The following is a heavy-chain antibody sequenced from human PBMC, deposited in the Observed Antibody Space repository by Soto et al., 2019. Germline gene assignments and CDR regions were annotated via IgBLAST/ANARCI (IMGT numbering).Heavy chain of an antibody. CDR1: GYTFTSYY. CDR3: ARGGHYDFWSGSFRTLFDY. Sequence: ASVKVSCKASGYTFTSYYMHWVRQAPGQGLEWMGIINPSGGSTSYAQKFQGRVTMTRDTSTSTVYMELSSLRSEDTAVYYCARGGHYDFWSGSFRTLFDYRGQGSLVTVSS. D-gene: IGHD3-3*01. J-gene: IGHJ4*02. CDR2: INPSGGST. V-gene: IGHV1-46*01.